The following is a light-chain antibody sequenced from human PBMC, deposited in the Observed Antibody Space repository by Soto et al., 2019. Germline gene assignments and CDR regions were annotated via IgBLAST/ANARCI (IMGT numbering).Light chain of an antibody. J-gene: IGKJ4*01. Sequence: EFVLTQSPATLSLSPGERATLSCRASQSVLTSLAWYQHKPGQAPRLVIYDASLRANGVPARFGGSGSGTDFTLTINSLEPEDFAVYYCQQRSNWPLTFGGGTKVDI. CDR2: DAS. V-gene: IGKV3-11*01. CDR3: QQRSNWPLT. CDR1: QSVLTS.